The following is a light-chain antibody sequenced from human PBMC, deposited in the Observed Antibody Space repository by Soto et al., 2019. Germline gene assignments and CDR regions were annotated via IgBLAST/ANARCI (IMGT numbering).Light chain of an antibody. CDR3: QQYIDWPPGT. CDR2: DTS. J-gene: IGKJ1*01. CDR1: QSVSSS. Sequence: EIVVTQSPATLSVSPGERVTLSCRASQSVSSSLAWYQQRPGQAPRLLIYDTSTRAAGISARFSGSGSGTEFTLTISSLQSEDCAVYGCQQYIDWPPGTFGQGTAVEIK. V-gene: IGKV3-15*01.